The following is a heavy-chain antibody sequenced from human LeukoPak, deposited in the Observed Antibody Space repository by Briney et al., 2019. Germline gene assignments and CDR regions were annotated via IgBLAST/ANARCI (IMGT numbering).Heavy chain of an antibody. CDR2: ISASGGST. CDR1: GFTFSSYA. CDR3: AKGLSSGWYGESGS. V-gene: IGHV3-23*01. J-gene: IGHJ5*02. D-gene: IGHD6-19*01. Sequence: PGGSLRLSCAASGFTFSSYAMSWVRQAPGKGLEWVSAISASGGSTDYADSVEGRFTISRDNSKNTLYLQMNSLRAEDTAVFYCAKGLSSGWYGESGSWGQGTLVTVSS.